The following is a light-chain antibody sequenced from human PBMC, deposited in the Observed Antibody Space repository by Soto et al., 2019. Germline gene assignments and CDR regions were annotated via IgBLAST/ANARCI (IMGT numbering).Light chain of an antibody. J-gene: IGKJ1*01. CDR2: GAS. CDR1: QSVSSSY. CDR3: QQYGSSPLT. Sequence: EIVLTQSPGTLSLSPGERATISCRASQSVSSSYLAWYQQKPGQAPRLLIYGASSRATGIPDRFSGSGSGTDFTLTISRLEPEDFAVYYCQQYGSSPLTVGQGTKVDIK. V-gene: IGKV3-20*01.